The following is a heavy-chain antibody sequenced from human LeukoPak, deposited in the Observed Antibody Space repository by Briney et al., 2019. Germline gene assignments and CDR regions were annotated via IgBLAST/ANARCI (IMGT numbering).Heavy chain of an antibody. V-gene: IGHV3-23*01. CDR2: ISGSGGST. D-gene: IGHD2-15*01. Sequence: GGSLRLSCAASGFTFSSYAMSWVRQAPGKGLEWVSAISGSGGSTYYADSVKGRFTISRDNAMNSLYLQMNSLTGEDTAVYYCASGGHVDYWGQGTLVTVSS. CDR3: ASGGHVDY. CDR1: GFTFSSYA. J-gene: IGHJ4*02.